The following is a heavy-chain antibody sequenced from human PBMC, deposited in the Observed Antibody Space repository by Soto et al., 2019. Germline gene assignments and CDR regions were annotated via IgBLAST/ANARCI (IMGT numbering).Heavy chain of an antibody. CDR3: VGPGWDFDY. Sequence: VSSGSISSSNWWSWVRQPPGKGLEWIGEIYHSGSTNYNPSLKSRVIISVDKSKNQFSLKLSSLTAADTAVYYCVGPGWDFDYWGQGTLVTVSS. J-gene: IGHJ4*02. CDR2: IYHSGST. CDR1: SGSISSSNW. D-gene: IGHD1-26*01. V-gene: IGHV4-4*02.